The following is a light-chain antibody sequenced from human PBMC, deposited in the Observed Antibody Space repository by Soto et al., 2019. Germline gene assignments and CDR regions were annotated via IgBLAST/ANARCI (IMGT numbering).Light chain of an antibody. CDR3: ATWEDRLSGGV. V-gene: IGLV1-47*01. CDR1: SSNIGSNY. J-gene: IGLJ2*01. Sequence: QSVLTQPPSASGTPGQRITISCSGSSSNIGSNYVYWYRQLPGTAPKLLIYTNNQRPSGVPDRFSGSKSGTSASLAISGLRSEDGGDYYWATWEDRLSGGVFGGGTKLTVL. CDR2: TNN.